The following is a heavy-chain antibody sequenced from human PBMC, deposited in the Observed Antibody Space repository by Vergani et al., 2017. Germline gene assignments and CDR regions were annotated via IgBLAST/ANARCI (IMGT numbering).Heavy chain of an antibody. CDR3: AREIRLTRIVGALGWFDP. V-gene: IGHV4-61*01. J-gene: IGHJ5*02. Sequence: QVQLQESGPGLVKPSETLSLTCTVSGGSVSSGSYYWSWIRQPPGKGLEWIGYIYYSGSTNYNPSLKSRVTISVDMSKNQFSLKLSSVTAADTAVYYCAREIRLTRIVGALGWFDPWGQGTLVTVSS. CDR2: IYYSGST. D-gene: IGHD1-26*01. CDR1: GGSVSSGSYY.